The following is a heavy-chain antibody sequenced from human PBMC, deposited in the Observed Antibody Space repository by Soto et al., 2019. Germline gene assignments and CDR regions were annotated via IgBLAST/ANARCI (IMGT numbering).Heavy chain of an antibody. CDR3: AREGVAPYPYYGTDV. D-gene: IGHD5-12*01. J-gene: IGHJ6*02. V-gene: IGHV1-18*01. Sequence: ASVKVSCKASGYTFTRSGISWVRQAPGQGLEWMGWISTYNGDTNYAQTFQGRVTMTTDTSTSTVHMEVRSLRSDDTAVYYCAREGVAPYPYYGTDVWGQGPPVTVSS. CDR1: GYTFTRSG. CDR2: ISTYNGDT.